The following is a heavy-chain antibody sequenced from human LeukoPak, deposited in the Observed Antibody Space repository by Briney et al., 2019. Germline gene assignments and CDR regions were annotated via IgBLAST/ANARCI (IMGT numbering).Heavy chain of an antibody. CDR2: ISSSGSTI. J-gene: IGHJ3*02. V-gene: IGHV3-48*03. CDR3: AKDHRTVTTSWCSFDI. D-gene: IGHD4-17*01. CDR1: GFTFSSYE. Sequence: PGGSLRLSCAASGFTFSSYEMNWVRQPPGKGLEWVSYISSSGSTIYYADSVKGRFTISRDNAKNSLYLQMNSLRAEDTAIYYCAKDHRTVTTSWCSFDIWGQGTMVTVSS.